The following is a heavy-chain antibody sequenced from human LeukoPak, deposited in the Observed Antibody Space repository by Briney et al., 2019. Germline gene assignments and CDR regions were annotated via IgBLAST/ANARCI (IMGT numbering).Heavy chain of an antibody. CDR3: AKAVTVVIPAALDY. Sequence: GGSLRLSCAASGFTFSSYGMHWVRQAPGKGLEWVAVIWYDGSNKYYADSVKGRFTISRDNSKNTLYLQMNSLRAEDTAVYYCAKAVTVVIPAALDYWGQGTLVTVSS. J-gene: IGHJ4*02. CDR1: GFTFSSYG. D-gene: IGHD2-2*01. CDR2: IWYDGSNK. V-gene: IGHV3-33*06.